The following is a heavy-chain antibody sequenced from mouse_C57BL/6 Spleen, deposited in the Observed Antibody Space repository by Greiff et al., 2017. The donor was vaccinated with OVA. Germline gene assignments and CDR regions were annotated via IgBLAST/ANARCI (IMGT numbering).Heavy chain of an antibody. Sequence: DVKLVESGGGLVQPGGSLKLSCAASGFTFSDYYMYWVRQTPEKRLEWVAYISNGGGSTYYPDTVKGRFTISRDNAKNTLYLQMSRLKSEDTAMYYCARPYYGGAMDYWGQGTSVTVSS. V-gene: IGHV5-12*01. D-gene: IGHD1-1*01. CDR1: GFTFSDYY. CDR3: ARPYYGGAMDY. CDR2: ISNGGGST. J-gene: IGHJ4*01.